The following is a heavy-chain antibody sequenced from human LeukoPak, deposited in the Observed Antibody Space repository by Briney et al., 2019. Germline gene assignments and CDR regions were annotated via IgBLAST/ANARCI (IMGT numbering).Heavy chain of an antibody. V-gene: IGHV1-24*01. CDR2: FDPEDGET. D-gene: IGHD3-10*01. Sequence: ASVKVSCTVSGYTLTELSMHWVRQAPGKGLEWMGGFDPEDGETIYAQKFQGRVTMTEDTSTDTAYMELSSLRSEDTAVYYCATDPGYGSGSYRPLDYWGQGTLVTVSS. CDR3: ATDPGYGSGSYRPLDY. CDR1: GYTLTELS. J-gene: IGHJ4*02.